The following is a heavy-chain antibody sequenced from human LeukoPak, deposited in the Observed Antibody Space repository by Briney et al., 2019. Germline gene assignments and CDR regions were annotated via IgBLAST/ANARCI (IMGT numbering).Heavy chain of an antibody. CDR3: AKDPNGDYVGAFDF. CDR1: GFAFYSYA. D-gene: IGHD4-17*01. V-gene: IGHV3-23*01. CDR2: ITGSGGTT. J-gene: IGHJ3*01. Sequence: GGSLRLSCAASGFAFYSYAMTWVRQAPGKGLEWVSVITGSGGTTYYADSVKGRFTISRDNSKNTLYLQMNSLRVEDTAEYYCAKDPNGDYVGAFDFWGQGTLVTVSS.